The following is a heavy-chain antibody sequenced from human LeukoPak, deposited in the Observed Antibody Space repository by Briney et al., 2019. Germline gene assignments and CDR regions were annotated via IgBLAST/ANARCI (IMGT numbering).Heavy chain of an antibody. Sequence: GGSLRLSCAASGFTFSSDSMNWVRQAPGKGLEWVSCISSSRSYIYYADSVKGRFTIPRDNAKNSPYLQMNSLSAEDTAVNYCARLGFGELFLDYWGQGTLVTVSS. CDR2: ISSSRSYI. CDR1: GFTFSSDS. CDR3: ARLGFGELFLDY. D-gene: IGHD3-10*01. V-gene: IGHV3-21*01. J-gene: IGHJ4*02.